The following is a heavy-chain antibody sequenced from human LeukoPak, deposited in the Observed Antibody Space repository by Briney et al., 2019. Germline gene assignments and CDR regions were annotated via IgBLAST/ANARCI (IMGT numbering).Heavy chain of an antibody. CDR2: ISSSSTYT. CDR1: GFTFSDLY. J-gene: IGHJ4*02. CDR3: ARHLGLSSWYDYFDY. D-gene: IGHD6-13*01. V-gene: IGHV3-11*06. Sequence: GGSLRLSCAASGFTFSDLYMSWISQAPGKGLEWVSYISSSSTYTNYADSVKGRFTISRDNAKNSLYLQMDSLRAEDTAVYYCARHLGLSSWYDYFDYWGQGTLVTVSS.